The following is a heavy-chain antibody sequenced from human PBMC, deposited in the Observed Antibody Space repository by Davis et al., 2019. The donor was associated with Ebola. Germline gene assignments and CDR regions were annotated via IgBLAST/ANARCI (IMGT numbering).Heavy chain of an antibody. CDR2: ISGKSDTI. J-gene: IGHJ1*01. CDR1: GFIFNNYA. V-gene: IGHV3-23*01. CDR3: ARSKYSSSSVYFQH. D-gene: IGHD6-6*01. Sequence: GESLKISCTASGFIFNNYAMTWVRQAPGKGLEWVSAISGKSDTIYYADSVKGRFTISRDNSKNTLYLQMNSLRAEDTAVYYCARSKYSSSSVYFQHWGQGTLVTVSS.